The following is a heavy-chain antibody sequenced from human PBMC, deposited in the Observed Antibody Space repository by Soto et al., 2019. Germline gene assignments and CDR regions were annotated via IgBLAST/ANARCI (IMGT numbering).Heavy chain of an antibody. CDR2: IWYDGSNK. CDR1: GFTFSSYG. V-gene: IGHV3-33*01. D-gene: IGHD4-17*01. Sequence: GGSLRLSCAASGFTFSSYGMHWVRQAPGKGLEWVAVIWYDGSNKYYADSVKGRFTISRDNSKNTLYLQMNSLRAEDTAVYYCARSEYGDDDAFDIWGQGTMVTVSS. CDR3: ARSEYGDDDAFDI. J-gene: IGHJ3*02.